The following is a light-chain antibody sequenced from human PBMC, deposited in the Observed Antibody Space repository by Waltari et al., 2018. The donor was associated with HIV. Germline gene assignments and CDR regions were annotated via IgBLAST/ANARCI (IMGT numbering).Light chain of an antibody. Sequence: QSVLPQPPSASGTPGQRVTISCSGRNPNIGSNSVNWYQQFPGTAPKLLIDSNNKRPSGVPDRVSGSKSGNSASLAISGLRSEDEADYYCAAWDDSRNGEVIFGGGTKLTVL. CDR2: SNN. J-gene: IGLJ2*01. CDR1: NPNIGSNS. CDR3: AAWDDSRNGEVI. V-gene: IGLV1-44*01.